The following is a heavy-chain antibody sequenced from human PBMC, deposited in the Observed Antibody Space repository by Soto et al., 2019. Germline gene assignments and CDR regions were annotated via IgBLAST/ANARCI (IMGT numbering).Heavy chain of an antibody. CDR1: GFTFSSYS. D-gene: IGHD5-18*01. V-gene: IGHV3-21*01. Sequence: EVQLVESGGGLVKPGGSLRLSCAASGFTFSSYSMNWVRQAPGKGLEWVSSISSSSSYIYYADSVKGRFTISRDNAKKTMYKQMNILRAEDTAVYYCARDYPGYCCGYGLGYWGQGTLVTVSS. J-gene: IGHJ4*02. CDR2: ISSSSSYI. CDR3: ARDYPGYCCGYGLGY.